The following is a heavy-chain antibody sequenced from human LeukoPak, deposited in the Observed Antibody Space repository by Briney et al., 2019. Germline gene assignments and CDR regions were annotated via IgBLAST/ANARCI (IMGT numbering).Heavy chain of an antibody. J-gene: IGHJ3*02. V-gene: IGHV3-23*01. CDR1: GFTFSSYA. CDR3: ARIGYCSSTSCYGDAFDI. D-gene: IGHD2-2*01. Sequence: GGSLRLSCAASGFTFSSYAMSWVRQAPGKGLEWVSAISGSGGSTYYADSVKGRFTISRDNSKNTLYLQMNSLRAEDTAVYYCARIGYCSSTSCYGDAFDIWGPGTMVTVSS. CDR2: ISGSGGST.